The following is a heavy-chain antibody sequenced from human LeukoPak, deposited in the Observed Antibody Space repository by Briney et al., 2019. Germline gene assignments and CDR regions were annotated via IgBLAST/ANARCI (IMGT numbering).Heavy chain of an antibody. CDR3: ARNIDAFDI. J-gene: IGHJ3*02. D-gene: IGHD1/OR15-1a*01. Sequence: SVKVSCKASGGTFSSYAISWVRQAPGQRLEWMGRIIPIFGIANYAQKFQGRVTITADKSTSTAYMELSSLRPEDTAVYYCARNIDAFDIWGQGTMVTVSS. V-gene: IGHV1-69*04. CDR2: IIPIFGIA. CDR1: GGTFSSYA.